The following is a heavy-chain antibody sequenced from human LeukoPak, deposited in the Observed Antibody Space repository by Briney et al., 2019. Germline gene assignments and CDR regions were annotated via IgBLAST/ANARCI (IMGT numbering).Heavy chain of an antibody. J-gene: IGHJ4*02. V-gene: IGHV4-34*01. CDR1: GGSFRGYY. D-gene: IGHD5-18*01. CDR3: ARANTAMVSRPFDC. CDR2: INHSGST. Sequence: SETLSLTCAVYGGSFRGYYWSWIRQPPGKGLEWIGEINHSGSTKYNPSLKSRVTISVDTSKNQFSLKLRSVTAADTAVYYCARANTAMVSRPFDCWCQGTLVTVSS.